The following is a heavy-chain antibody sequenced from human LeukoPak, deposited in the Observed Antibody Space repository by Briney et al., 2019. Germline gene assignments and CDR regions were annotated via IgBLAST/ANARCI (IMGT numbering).Heavy chain of an antibody. Sequence: PSETLSLTCTVSGGSISSSSYYWGWIRQPPGKGLEWIGSIYYSGSTYYNPSLKSRVTISVDTSKNQFSLKLSSVTAADTAVYYCARRSSSDLFDYWGQGTLVTVSS. V-gene: IGHV4-39*01. D-gene: IGHD6-6*01. J-gene: IGHJ4*02. CDR3: ARRSSSDLFDY. CDR2: IYYSGST. CDR1: GGSISSSSYY.